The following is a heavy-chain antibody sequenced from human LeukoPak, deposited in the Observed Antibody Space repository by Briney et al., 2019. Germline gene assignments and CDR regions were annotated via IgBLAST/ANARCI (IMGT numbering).Heavy chain of an antibody. CDR2: INHSGST. CDR1: GGSFSGYY. Sequence: TLSLTCAVYGGSFSGYYWSWIRQPPGKGLEWIGEINHSGSTNYNPSLKSRVTISVDTSKNQFSLKLSSVTAADTAVYYCARDGGGWYGAGFDYWGQGTLVTVSS. CDR3: ARDGGGWYGAGFDY. D-gene: IGHD6-19*01. V-gene: IGHV4-34*09. J-gene: IGHJ4*02.